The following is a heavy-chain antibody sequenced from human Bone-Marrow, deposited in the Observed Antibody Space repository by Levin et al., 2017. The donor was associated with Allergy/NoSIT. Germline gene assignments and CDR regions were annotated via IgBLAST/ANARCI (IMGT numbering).Heavy chain of an antibody. V-gene: IGHV3-49*04. CDR2: IRSKAYGGTT. CDR1: GFTFGDYA. D-gene: IGHD3-22*01. CDR3: TSEGYYDSSGYYYVNEYFQH. Sequence: GGSLRLSCTASGFTFGDYAMSWVRQAPGKGLEWVGFIRSKAYGGTTEYAASVKGRFTISRDDSKSIAYLQMNSLKTEDTAVYYCTSEGYYDSSGYYYVNEYFQHWGQGTLVTVSS. J-gene: IGHJ1*01.